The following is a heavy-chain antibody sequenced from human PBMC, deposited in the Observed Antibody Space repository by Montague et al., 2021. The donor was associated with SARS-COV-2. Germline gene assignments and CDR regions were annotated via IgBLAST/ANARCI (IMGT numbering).Heavy chain of an antibody. V-gene: IGHV3-30-3*01. J-gene: IGHJ6*02. Sequence: SLRLSCAASGFTFSRYAMHWVRQAPGKGLEWVAVISYDGSNKNYADSVKGRFTISRDNSKNTLYLQMNSLRGEDTAVYYCAGDFNVNGRSGWHYYYYGMDVWGQGTTVTVSS. CDR2: ISYDGSNK. D-gene: IGHD6-19*01. CDR1: GFTFSRYA. CDR3: AGDFNVNGRSGWHYYYYGMDV.